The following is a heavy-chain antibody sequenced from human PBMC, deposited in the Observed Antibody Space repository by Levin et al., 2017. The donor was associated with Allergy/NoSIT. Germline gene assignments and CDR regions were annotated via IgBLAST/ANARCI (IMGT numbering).Heavy chain of an antibody. D-gene: IGHD6-13*01. CDR2: ISSSSSYI. Sequence: GESLKISCAASGFTFSSYSMNWVRQAPGKGLEWVSSISSSSSYIYYADSVKGRFTISRDNAKNSLYLQMNSLRAEDTAVYYCASGRIAAAGLHDAFDIWGQGTMVTVSS. CDR1: GFTFSSYS. J-gene: IGHJ3*02. CDR3: ASGRIAAAGLHDAFDI. V-gene: IGHV3-21*01.